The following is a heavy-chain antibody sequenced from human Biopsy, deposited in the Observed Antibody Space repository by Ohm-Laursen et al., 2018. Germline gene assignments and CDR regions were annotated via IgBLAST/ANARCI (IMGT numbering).Heavy chain of an antibody. D-gene: IGHD4-17*01. Sequence: ASVKVSCKASGYSFTSYYMHWVRQAPGQGLEWMGMINPSGSTTSYPQIFQGRVTMTRDTSKSTVYMELSSLRSADTAVYFRARNTGRYGDLYYFDYWGQGTLVTVSS. J-gene: IGHJ4*02. CDR3: ARNTGRYGDLYYFDY. CDR2: INPSGSTT. V-gene: IGHV1-46*01. CDR1: GYSFTSYY.